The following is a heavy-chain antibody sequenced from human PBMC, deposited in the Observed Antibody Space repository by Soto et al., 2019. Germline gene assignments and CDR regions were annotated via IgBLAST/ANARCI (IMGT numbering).Heavy chain of an antibody. CDR1: GFTFSSCS. V-gene: IGHV3-21*01. CDR2: ISSSSSYI. D-gene: IGHD3-22*01. J-gene: IGHJ4*02. Sequence: PGGSLRLSCAASGFTFSSCSMNWARRAPGEILEWVSSISSSSSYIYYVDSVKGRFTISRDNAKNSLYLQMNSLRAEDTAVYYCARDYYYDSSGHYAGFDYWGQGTLVTVSS. CDR3: ARDYYYDSSGHYAGFDY.